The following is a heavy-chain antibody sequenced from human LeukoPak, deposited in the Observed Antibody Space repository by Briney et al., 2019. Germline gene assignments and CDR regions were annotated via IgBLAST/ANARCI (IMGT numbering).Heavy chain of an antibody. CDR3: ARVPISTTARGYFDY. D-gene: IGHD4-17*01. V-gene: IGHV4-61*01. J-gene: IGHJ4*02. CDR1: GGSVSSGSYY. CDR2: IYYSGST. Sequence: SETLSHTCTVSGGSVSSGSYYWSWIRQPPGKGLEWIGYIYYSGSTTYNPSLKSRVTISVDTSKNKFSLKLSSVTAADTAVYYCARVPISTTARGYFDYWGQGTLVTVSS.